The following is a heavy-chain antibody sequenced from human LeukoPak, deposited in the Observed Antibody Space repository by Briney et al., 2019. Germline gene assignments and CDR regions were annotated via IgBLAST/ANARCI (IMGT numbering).Heavy chain of an antibody. CDR1: GYSISDGFY. V-gene: IGHV4-38-2*02. CDR2: IYHSGST. CDR3: ASRDGYSPFDH. Sequence: SETLSLTCTVSGYSISDGFYWDWIRPPPGKGLEWIGSIYHSGSTYYNPSLKSRVTISVDTSKNQFSLKLSSVTAADTAVYYCASRDGYSPFDHWGQGTLVTVSS. J-gene: IGHJ5*02. D-gene: IGHD5-24*01.